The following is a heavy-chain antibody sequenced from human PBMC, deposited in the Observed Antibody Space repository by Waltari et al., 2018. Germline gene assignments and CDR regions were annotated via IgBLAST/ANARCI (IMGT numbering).Heavy chain of an antibody. V-gene: IGHV4-34*01. Sequence: QVQLQQWGEGLLKLWESLSITCAAYGGFLSGYYWSGNRQAPGKGLEWIRGINHNASTDNSPSLMSRVTISEDTSKNKISLKLGSVAAADTARYYCARRSGEWGQGTLVTVSS. J-gene: IGHJ4*02. CDR1: GGFLSGYY. CDR2: INHNAST. CDR3: ARRSGE.